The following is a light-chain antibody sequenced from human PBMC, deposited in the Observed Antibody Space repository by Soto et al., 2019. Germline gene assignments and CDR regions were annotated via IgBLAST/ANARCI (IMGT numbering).Light chain of an antibody. V-gene: IGLV1-47*02. Sequence: QSVLAQPPSASGTPGQTVTVSCSGITSNIGKNYVYWYQQVPGTAPKLLIYCNDRRPSGVPDRFSGSKSGTSASLAISGLRSEDEADYYCATWDDRQSGRVFGAGTKVTV. CDR1: TSNIGKNY. CDR2: CND. J-gene: IGLJ1*01. CDR3: ATWDDRQSGRV.